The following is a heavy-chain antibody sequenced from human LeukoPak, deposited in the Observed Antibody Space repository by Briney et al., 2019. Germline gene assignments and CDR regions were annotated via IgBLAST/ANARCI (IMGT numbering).Heavy chain of an antibody. CDR3: ARGWFGESWYYYGMDV. D-gene: IGHD3-10*01. CDR1: GYTLSELS. J-gene: IGHJ6*02. Sequence: ASVKVSCKVSGYTLSELSMHWVRQAPGKGFEWMGGFEAEEGETIYAQNFQGRVTMTEDTSTDTAYLELRSLRSDDTAVYYCARGWFGESWYYYGMDVWGQGTTVTVSS. CDR2: FEAEEGET. V-gene: IGHV1-24*01.